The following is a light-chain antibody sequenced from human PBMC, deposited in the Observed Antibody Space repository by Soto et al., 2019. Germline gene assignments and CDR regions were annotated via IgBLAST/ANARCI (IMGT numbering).Light chain of an antibody. CDR1: QSISSW. CDR3: QQYNSYWT. V-gene: IGKV1-5*01. Sequence: DIHITHSPSTLSASVGDRVTITCRASQSISSWLAWYQQKPGKAPKLLIYDASSLESGVPSRFSGSGSGTEFTLTISSLQPDDFATYYCQQYNSYWTFGQGTKVDI. CDR2: DAS. J-gene: IGKJ1*01.